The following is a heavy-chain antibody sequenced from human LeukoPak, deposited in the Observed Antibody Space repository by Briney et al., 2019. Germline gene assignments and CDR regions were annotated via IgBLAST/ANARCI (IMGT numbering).Heavy chain of an antibody. J-gene: IGHJ4*02. CDR2: ISGSGGST. CDR3: AKIGPYDFWSGYYPN. D-gene: IGHD3-3*01. CDR1: GFTFSSYA. Sequence: GGSLKLSCAASGFTFSSYAMSWVRQAPGKGLEWVSAISGSGGSTYYADSVEGRFTISRDNSKNTLYLQMNSLRAEDTAVYYCAKIGPYDFWSGYYPNWGQGTLVTVSS. V-gene: IGHV3-23*01.